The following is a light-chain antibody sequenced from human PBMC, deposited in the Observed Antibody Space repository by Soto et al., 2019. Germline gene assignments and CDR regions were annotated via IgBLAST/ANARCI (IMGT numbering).Light chain of an antibody. V-gene: IGKV3-20*01. CDR2: GAS. CDR1: QSVSSSY. CDR3: QQYGSSPQI. J-gene: IGKJ2*01. Sequence: EIVLTQSPGTLSLSPGERATLSCRASQSVSSSYLAWYQQKPGQAPRLLIYGASSRPAGIPDRFSGSGSGTDFTLTISRLEPEDFVVYYCQQYGSSPQIFGKGTKVDIK.